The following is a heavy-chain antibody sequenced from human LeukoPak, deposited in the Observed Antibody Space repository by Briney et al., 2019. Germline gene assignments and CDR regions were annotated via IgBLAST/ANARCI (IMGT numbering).Heavy chain of an antibody. D-gene: IGHD3-10*01. CDR3: ARQILVRGTYFDS. J-gene: IGHJ4*02. CDR1: NGSINNHY. Sequence: SETLSLTCTVSNGSINNHYWSWIRQSPGKGLEWIGYISYRGSTSYNRSLRSRVTNSIDTSKNQFSLKMSSVTAADTAVYYCARQILVRGTYFDSWGQGTLVTVSS. CDR2: ISYRGST. V-gene: IGHV4-59*08.